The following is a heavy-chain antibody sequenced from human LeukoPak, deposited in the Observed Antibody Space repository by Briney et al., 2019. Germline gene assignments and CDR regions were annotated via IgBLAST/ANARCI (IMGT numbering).Heavy chain of an antibody. D-gene: IGHD2-15*01. V-gene: IGHV3-23*01. CDR2: ISGSGGST. Sequence: AGGSLRLSCAASGFTFSSYAMSWVRQAPGKGLEWVSAISGSGGSTYYADSVKGRFTISRDNSKNTLYLQMNSLRAEDTAVYYCAKDYCSGGSCYFTGYDYWGQGTLVTVSS. CDR3: AKDYCSGGSCYFTGYDY. J-gene: IGHJ4*02. CDR1: GFTFSSYA.